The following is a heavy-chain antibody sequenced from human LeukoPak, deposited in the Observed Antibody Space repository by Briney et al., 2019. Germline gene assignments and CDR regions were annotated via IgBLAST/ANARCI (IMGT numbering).Heavy chain of an antibody. CDR1: GGSISSYY. CDR2: INYSGST. J-gene: IGHJ6*03. V-gene: IGHV4-59*01. Sequence: SETLSLTCTVSGGSISSYYWSWIRQPPGKGLEWIGYINYSGSTNYNPPLKSRVTISLDTSKSQFSLKLNSVTAADTAVYYCAREGAAPMYYYYMDVWGKGTTVTVSS. D-gene: IGHD2-2*01. CDR3: AREGAAPMYYYYMDV.